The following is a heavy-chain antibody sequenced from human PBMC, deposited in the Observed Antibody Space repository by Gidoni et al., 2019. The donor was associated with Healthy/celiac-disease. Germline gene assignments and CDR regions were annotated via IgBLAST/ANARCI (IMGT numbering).Heavy chain of an antibody. J-gene: IGHJ4*02. Sequence: QLQLQESGPGLVKPSETLSLTCTVSGGSISSSSSYWGWIRQPPGKWLECSGSIYYSGSTYYNPSLKSRVTISVDTSKNQFSLKLSSVTAADTAVYYCARVSTYYDILTGHSWYFDYWGQGTLVTVSS. D-gene: IGHD3-9*01. V-gene: IGHV4-39*07. CDR2: IYYSGST. CDR1: GGSISSSSSY. CDR3: ARVSTYYDILTGHSWYFDY.